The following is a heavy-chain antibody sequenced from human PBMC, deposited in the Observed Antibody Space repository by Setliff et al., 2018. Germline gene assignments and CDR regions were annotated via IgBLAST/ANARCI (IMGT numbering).Heavy chain of an antibody. Sequence: PGGSLRLSCAASEFTFSDYYMSWIRQAPGKGLEWVSYITGSGTTTYYADSVRGRFTISRDNAKNTLYLQMNSLRAEDTAVYYCARATIFGVAPYYYYYYGMDVWGQGTTVTVSS. J-gene: IGHJ6*02. D-gene: IGHD3-3*01. CDR2: ITGSGTTT. CDR1: EFTFSDYY. V-gene: IGHV3-11*04. CDR3: ARATIFGVAPYYYYYYGMDV.